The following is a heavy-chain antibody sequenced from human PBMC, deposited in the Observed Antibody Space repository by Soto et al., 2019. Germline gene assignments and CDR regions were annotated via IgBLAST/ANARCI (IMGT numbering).Heavy chain of an antibody. CDR3: ARSGIAAAVGRAMSCCPIDY. CDR2: IYYSGST. Sequence: SETLSLTCTVSGGSISSGGYYWSWIXXXXXXXXEWIGYIYYSGSTYYNPSLKSXXXXXXXXXXXQFXXXXSSVTAADTAVYYCARSGIAAAVGRAMSCCPIDYWGQGTLVTVS. V-gene: IGHV4-31*01. J-gene: IGHJ4*02. D-gene: IGHD6-13*01. CDR1: GGSISSGGYY.